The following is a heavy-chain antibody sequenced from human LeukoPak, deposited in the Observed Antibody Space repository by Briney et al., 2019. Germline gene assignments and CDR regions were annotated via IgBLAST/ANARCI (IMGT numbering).Heavy chain of an antibody. D-gene: IGHD1-1*01. J-gene: IGHJ5*02. Sequence: SETLSLTCSVSGGSIRSSDYYWGWIRQPPGKGLEWIGSVHNIGGAYYKPSLKSRITISVDTSKNQLSLKLSSVTAADSAVYYCARARTGFDLWGQGALVTVSS. CDR2: VHNIGGA. CDR3: ARARTGFDL. CDR1: GGSIRSSDYY. V-gene: IGHV4-39*07.